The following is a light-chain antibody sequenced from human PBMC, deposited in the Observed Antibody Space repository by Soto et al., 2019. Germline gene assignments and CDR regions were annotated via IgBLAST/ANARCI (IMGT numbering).Light chain of an antibody. J-gene: IGKJ3*01. Sequence: DIVMTQSPATLSVSPGERATLTCRASQSVSSYLAWYQQKPGEAPRLLIYAASAMAPGIPARFSGSGSRTKFTLTIASLEPEDFAAYYCQQCRNWPFTFGPGTKVDIK. CDR1: QSVSSY. V-gene: IGKV3-11*01. CDR3: QQCRNWPFT. CDR2: AAS.